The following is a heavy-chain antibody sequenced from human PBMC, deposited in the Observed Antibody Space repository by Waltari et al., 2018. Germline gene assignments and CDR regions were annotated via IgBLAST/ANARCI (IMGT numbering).Heavy chain of an antibody. CDR2: INHSGST. V-gene: IGHV4-34*01. CDR1: GGSFSGYY. J-gene: IGHJ4*02. Sequence: QVQLQQWGAGLLKPSETLSLTCAVYGGSFSGYYWSWIRQPPGKGLEWIGEINHSGSTNYNPSLKSRVTISVDTSKNQFSLKLSSVSAADTAVYYCASSRPYCSGGSCYLFYWGQGTLVTVSS. D-gene: IGHD2-15*01. CDR3: ASSRPYCSGGSCYLFY.